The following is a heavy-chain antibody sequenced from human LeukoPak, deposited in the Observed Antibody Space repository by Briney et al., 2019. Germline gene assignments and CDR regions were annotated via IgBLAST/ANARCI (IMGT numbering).Heavy chain of an antibody. V-gene: IGHV4-59*01. J-gene: IGHJ4*02. D-gene: IGHD6-13*01. Sequence: SETLSLTCAVYGGSFSGYYWSWIRQPPGKGLERIGYIYYSGSTNYNPSLKSRVTISVDTSKNQFSLKLSSVTAADTAVYYCARVYSSSWVYFDYWGQGTLVTVSS. CDR3: ARVYSSSWVYFDY. CDR1: GGSFSGYY. CDR2: IYYSGST.